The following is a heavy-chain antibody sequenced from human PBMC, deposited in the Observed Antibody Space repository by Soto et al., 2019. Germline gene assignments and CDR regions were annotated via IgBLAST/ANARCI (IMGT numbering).Heavy chain of an antibody. V-gene: IGHV1-3*01. D-gene: IGHD2-2*01. CDR1: GYTFTTYS. J-gene: IGHJ6*02. CDR3: ASAACSSTSCYNYYAYGMDV. Sequence: ASVKVSCKASGYTFTTYSMHWVRQAPAQRLEWMGWIHAGNGNTEHSQKFQGRVTITRDTSASTAYLELGSLRSEDTAVYYCASAACSSTSCYNYYAYGMDVWGQGTAVTVSS. CDR2: IHAGNGNT.